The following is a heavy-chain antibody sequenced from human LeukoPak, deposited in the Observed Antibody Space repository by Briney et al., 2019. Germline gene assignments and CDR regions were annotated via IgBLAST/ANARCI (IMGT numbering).Heavy chain of an antibody. Sequence: ASVEVSCKASGYTFTSYYMHWVRQAPGQGLEWMGIINPSGGSTSYAQKFRGRVTMTRDTSTTTVYMELTSLKSDDTAVYYCARGKEMATITGGPDYWGQGTLVTVSS. CDR3: ARGKEMATITGGPDY. CDR2: INPSGGST. J-gene: IGHJ4*02. V-gene: IGHV1-46*01. D-gene: IGHD5-24*01. CDR1: GYTFTSYY.